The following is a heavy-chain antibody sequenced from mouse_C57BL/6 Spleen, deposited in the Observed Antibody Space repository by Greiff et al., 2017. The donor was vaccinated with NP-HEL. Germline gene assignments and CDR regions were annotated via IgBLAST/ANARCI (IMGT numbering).Heavy chain of an antibody. CDR2: ISDGGSYT. V-gene: IGHV5-4*03. CDR1: GFTFSSYA. Sequence: EVNVVESGGGLVKPGGSLKLSCAASGFTFSSYAMSWVRQTPEKRLEWVATISDGGSYTYYPDNVKGRFTISRDNAKNNLYLQMSHLKSEDTAMYYCARGRRDYAMDYWGQGTSVTVSS. J-gene: IGHJ4*01. CDR3: ARGRRDYAMDY. D-gene: IGHD1-1*01.